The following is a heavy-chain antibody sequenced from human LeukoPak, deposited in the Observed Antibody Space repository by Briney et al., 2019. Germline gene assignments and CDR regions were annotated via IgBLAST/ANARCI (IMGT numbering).Heavy chain of an antibody. CDR1: GGSISSYY. CDR3: ARVGYSYGYQHKYYFDY. Sequence: KPSETLSLTCTVSGGSISSYYWSWIRQPPGKGLEWIGYIYYSGNTNYNPSLKSRVIISVDTSKNQFSLKLSSVAAADTAVYYCARVGYSYGYQHKYYFDYWGQGTLVTVSS. V-gene: IGHV4-59*01. J-gene: IGHJ4*02. CDR2: IYYSGNT. D-gene: IGHD5-18*01.